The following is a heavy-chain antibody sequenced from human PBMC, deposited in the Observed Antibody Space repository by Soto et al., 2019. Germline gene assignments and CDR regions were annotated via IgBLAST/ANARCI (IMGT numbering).Heavy chain of an antibody. D-gene: IGHD3-10*01. CDR2: IIPFFGKT. Sequence: ASVKVSCKASGYTFTGYYMHWARQAPGQGLEWMGGIIPFFGKTNYAQNNQGRVTMTTDTSTSTAYMELRSLRSDDTAVYYCARGAYGEVSFDSWGQGTQVTVSS. V-gene: IGHV1-18*04. CDR1: GYTFTGYY. CDR3: ARGAYGEVSFDS. J-gene: IGHJ4*02.